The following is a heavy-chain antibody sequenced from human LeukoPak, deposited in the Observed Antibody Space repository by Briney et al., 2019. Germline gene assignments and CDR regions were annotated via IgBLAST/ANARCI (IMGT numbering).Heavy chain of an antibody. V-gene: IGHV3-74*01. CDR3: ATKISSGYDSADDAFDI. D-gene: IGHD5-12*01. CDR1: GFTVSSNY. CDR2: IKIDEFST. J-gene: IGHJ3*02. Sequence: SGGSLRLSCAASGFTVSSNYMSWVRQAPGKGLVWVSFIKIDEFSTNYADSVKGRFTISRDNAKSTLYLQMNSLRAEDTAMYYCATKISSGYDSADDAFDIWGQGTMVTVSS.